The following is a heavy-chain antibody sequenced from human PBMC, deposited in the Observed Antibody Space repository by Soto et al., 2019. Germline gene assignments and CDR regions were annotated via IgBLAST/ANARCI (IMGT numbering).Heavy chain of an antibody. J-gene: IGHJ6*02. CDR2: IYTSGST. CDR3: ARVGSGGVVVPAANYYYYYGMDV. Sequence: SETLSLTCTVSGGSISSYYWRLIRQPAGKGLEWIGRIYTSGSTNYNPSLKSRVTMSVDTSKNQFSLKLSSVTAADTAVYYCARVGSGGVVVPAANYYYYYGMDVWGQGTTVTVSS. CDR1: GGSISSYY. D-gene: IGHD2-2*01. V-gene: IGHV4-4*07.